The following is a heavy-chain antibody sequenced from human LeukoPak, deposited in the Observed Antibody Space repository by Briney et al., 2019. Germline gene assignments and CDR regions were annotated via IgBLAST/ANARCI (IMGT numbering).Heavy chain of an antibody. CDR2: IYHSGST. Sequence: SETLSLTCAVSGYSISSGYYWGWIRQPPGKGLEWIGSIYHSGSTYYNPSLKSRVTISVDTSKNQFSLKLSSVTAADTAVYYCARSLVVIATNWFDPWDQGTLVTVSS. J-gene: IGHJ5*02. D-gene: IGHD2-21*01. CDR1: GYSISSGYY. V-gene: IGHV4-38-2*01. CDR3: ARSLVVIATNWFDP.